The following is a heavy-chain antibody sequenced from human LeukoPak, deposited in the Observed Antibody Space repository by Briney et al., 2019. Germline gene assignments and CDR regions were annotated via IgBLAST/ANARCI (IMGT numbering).Heavy chain of an antibody. V-gene: IGHV3-21*04. D-gene: IGHD5-12*01. Sequence: GGSLRLSCAASGFTFSSYSMNWVRQAPGKGLEWVSSISSSSSYIYYADSVKGRFTISRDNAKNSLYLQMNSLRAEDTAVYYCAKVLRSIVATTYFDYWGQGTLVTVSS. CDR1: GFTFSSYS. CDR2: ISSSSSYI. J-gene: IGHJ4*02. CDR3: AKVLRSIVATTYFDY.